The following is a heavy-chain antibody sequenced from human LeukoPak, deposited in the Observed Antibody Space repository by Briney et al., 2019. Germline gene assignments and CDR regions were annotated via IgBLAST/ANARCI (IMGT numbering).Heavy chain of an antibody. Sequence: PGGSLRLSCAASGFTFSSYAMSWVHQAPGRGLEWVSAISGSGGSTYYADSVKGRFTISRDNSKNTLYLQMNSLRAEDTAVYYCAKDVEQQLVRVGAFDIWGQGTMVTVSS. CDR2: ISGSGGST. J-gene: IGHJ3*02. D-gene: IGHD6-13*01. CDR3: AKDVEQQLVRVGAFDI. CDR1: GFTFSSYA. V-gene: IGHV3-23*01.